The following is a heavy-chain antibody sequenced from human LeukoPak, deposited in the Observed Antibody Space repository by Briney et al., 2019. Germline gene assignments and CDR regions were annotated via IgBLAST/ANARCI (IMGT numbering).Heavy chain of an antibody. D-gene: IGHD3-10*01. CDR2: IYSGGST. CDR1: GFTVSSNY. J-gene: IGHJ6*02. Sequence: PGGSLRLSFAASGFTVSSNYMSWVRQAPGKGLEGVSVIYSGGSTYYADSVMGRFTISRHNSKNTLYLQMNSLRAEDTAVYYCARDSQFGYYYGMDVWGQGTTVTVSS. CDR3: ARDSQFGYYYGMDV. V-gene: IGHV3-53*04.